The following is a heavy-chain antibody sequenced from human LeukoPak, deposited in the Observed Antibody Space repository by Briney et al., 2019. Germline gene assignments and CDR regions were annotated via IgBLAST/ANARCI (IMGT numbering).Heavy chain of an antibody. D-gene: IGHD2-2*01. Sequence: PGGSLRLSCAASGFTFSSYGMHWVRQAPGKGLEWVAVISYDGSNKYYADSVKGRFTISRDNSKNTLYLQMNSLRAEDTAVYYCANGPGNIVVVPAASVSDAFDIWGQGTMVTVSS. V-gene: IGHV3-30*18. CDR3: ANGPGNIVVVPAASVSDAFDI. CDR1: GFTFSSYG. CDR2: ISYDGSNK. J-gene: IGHJ3*02.